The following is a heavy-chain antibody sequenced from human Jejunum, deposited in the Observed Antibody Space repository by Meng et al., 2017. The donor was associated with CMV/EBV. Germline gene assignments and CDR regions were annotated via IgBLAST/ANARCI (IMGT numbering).Heavy chain of an antibody. CDR1: GYTFNSNF. CDR3: ARDMGSHAFDV. D-gene: IGHD1-26*01. V-gene: IGHV1-2*02. J-gene: IGHJ3*01. CDR2: MNPGRGAT. Sequence: NASGYTFNSNFIHWLRQAPGQGLEWMGWMNPGRGATTYSRKFQGRITMTRDTSSNTAYMELNSLRSDDTARYYCARDMGSHAFDVWGQGTLVTVSS.